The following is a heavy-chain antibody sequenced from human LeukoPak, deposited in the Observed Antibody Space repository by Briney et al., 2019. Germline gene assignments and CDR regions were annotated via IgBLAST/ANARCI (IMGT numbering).Heavy chain of an antibody. CDR2: IDPSGSYT. D-gene: IGHD3-22*01. V-gene: IGHV5-10-1*01. CDR1: GYSFTSYW. CDR3: ARQGLDSSGYYPGTFDI. J-gene: IGHJ3*02. Sequence: GGSLKISCKGSGYSFTSYWISRGRPMPGEGLEWMGRIDPSGSYTTYSPSFQGHVTISADKSISTAYLQWSSLKASDTAMYYCARQGLDSSGYYPGTFDIWGQGTMVTVSS.